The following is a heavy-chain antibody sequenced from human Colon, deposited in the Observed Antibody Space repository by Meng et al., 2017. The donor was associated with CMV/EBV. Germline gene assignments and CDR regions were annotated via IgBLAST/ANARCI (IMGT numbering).Heavy chain of an antibody. V-gene: IGHV3-9*03. CDR3: VKDNGFSI. D-gene: IGHD3-3*01. Sequence: SLKISCTASGFIFNDFAMHCVRQAPGKGLEWVSGISWNSVTLGYADSVKGRFTISRDNAKNSLYLQMNSLRADDMAFYYCVKDNGFSIWGQGTRVTVSS. CDR1: GFIFNDFA. CDR2: ISWNSVTL. J-gene: IGHJ3*02.